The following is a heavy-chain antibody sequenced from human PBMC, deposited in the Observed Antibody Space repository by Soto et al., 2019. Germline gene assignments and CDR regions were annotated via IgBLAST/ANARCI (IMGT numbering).Heavy chain of an antibody. CDR3: ATSPRWQQMTS. J-gene: IGHJ5*02. CDR1: GFTFSGSA. Sequence: PGGSLRLSCAASGFTFSGSAMTWVRQAPGKGLEWVSSISGSAGNTNYADSAKGRFTISRDNSENILYLQMNSLRADDTAIYYCATSPRWQQMTSWGQGTLVTVSS. D-gene: IGHD2-15*01. V-gene: IGHV3-23*01. CDR2: ISGSAGNT.